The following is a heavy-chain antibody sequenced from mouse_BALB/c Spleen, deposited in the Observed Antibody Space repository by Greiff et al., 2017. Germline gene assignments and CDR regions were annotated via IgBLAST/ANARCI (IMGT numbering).Heavy chain of an antibody. Sequence: VMLVESGPELVKPGASVKMSCKASGYTFTDYVISWVKQRTGQGLEWIGEIYPGSGSTYYNEKFKGKATLTADKSSNTAYMQLSSLTSEDSAVYFCARTPNWDVKGYFDYWGQGTTLTVSS. CDR2: IYPGSGST. J-gene: IGHJ2*01. CDR3: ARTPNWDVKGYFDY. V-gene: IGHV1-77*01. D-gene: IGHD4-1*01. CDR1: GYTFTDYV.